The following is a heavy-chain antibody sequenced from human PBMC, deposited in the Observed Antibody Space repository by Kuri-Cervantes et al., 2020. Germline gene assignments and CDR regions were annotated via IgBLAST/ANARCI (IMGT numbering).Heavy chain of an antibody. D-gene: IGHD6-6*01. CDR3: ASITVRPPTDF. CDR1: GFSFSDYG. CDR2: IRYDGSNK. V-gene: IGHV3-30*02. J-gene: IGHJ4*02. Sequence: GESLKISCAASGFSFSDYGMHWVRQAPGKGLEWVAFIRYDGSNKHCADSVKGRFTISRDNAKNSLYLQMNSLRAEDTAVYYCASITVRPPTDFWGQGTLVTVSS.